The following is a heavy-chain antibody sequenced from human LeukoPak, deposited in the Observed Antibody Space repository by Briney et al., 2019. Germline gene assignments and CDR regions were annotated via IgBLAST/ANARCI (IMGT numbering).Heavy chain of an antibody. V-gene: IGHV4-4*02. CDR1: GGSISSSNW. CDR2: IYHSGST. Sequence: SETLSLTCAVSGGSISSSNWWSWVRQPPGKGLEWIGYIYHSGSTYYNPSLKSRVTISVDRSKNQFSLKLSSVTAADTAVYYCARAYYDILTGTVGPLDYWGQGTLVTVSS. D-gene: IGHD3-9*01. CDR3: ARAYYDILTGTVGPLDY. J-gene: IGHJ4*02.